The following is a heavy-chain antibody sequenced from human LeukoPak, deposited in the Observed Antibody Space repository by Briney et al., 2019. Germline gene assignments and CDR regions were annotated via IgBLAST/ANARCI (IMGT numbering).Heavy chain of an antibody. D-gene: IGHD6-19*01. CDR2: IYYRSKWYN. Sequence: SQTLSLTCAISGVSVSSNTAAWNWIRQSPSRGLEWLGRIYYRSKWYNDYAVSVKSRITIDPDAAKNQFSLQLISVTPEDTAVYYCARSYGSGRSFDYWGQGTLVTVSS. CDR3: ARSYGSGRSFDY. CDR1: GVSVSSNTAA. J-gene: IGHJ4*02. V-gene: IGHV6-1*01.